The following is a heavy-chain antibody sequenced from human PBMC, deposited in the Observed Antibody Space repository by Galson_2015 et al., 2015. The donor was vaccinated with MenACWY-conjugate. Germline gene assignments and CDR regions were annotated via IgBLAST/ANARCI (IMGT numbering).Heavy chain of an antibody. V-gene: IGHV4-39*07. Sequence: ETLSLTCSVSGASIKDTNYFWGWICQPPGKGLEWIGSLYYSGSTSDNPSLKGRVTISVNTSKNQCSLKLTSVSAADTAVYFCARGPGGHSFSYRDYFDYWGQGALVTVSS. D-gene: IGHD5-18*01. J-gene: IGHJ4*02. CDR1: GASIKDTNYF. CDR3: ARGPGGHSFSYRDYFDY. CDR2: LYYSGST.